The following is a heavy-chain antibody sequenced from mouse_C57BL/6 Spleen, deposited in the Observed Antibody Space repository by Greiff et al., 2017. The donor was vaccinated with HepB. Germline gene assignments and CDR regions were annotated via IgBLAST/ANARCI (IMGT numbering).Heavy chain of an antibody. CDR3: ARSHYDDFDY. CDR1: GFTFSSYA. CDR2: ISDGGSYT. V-gene: IGHV5-4*03. J-gene: IGHJ2*01. D-gene: IGHD2-3*01. Sequence: EVKLMESGGGLVKPGGSLKLSCAASGFTFSSYAMSWVRQTPEKRLEWVATISDGGSYTYYPDTVKGRFNISRDNAKNNLYLQMSHLKSEDTAMYYSARSHYDDFDYWGQGTTLTVSS.